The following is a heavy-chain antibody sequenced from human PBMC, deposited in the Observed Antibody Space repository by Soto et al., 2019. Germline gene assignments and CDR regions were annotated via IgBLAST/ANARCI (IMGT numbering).Heavy chain of an antibody. CDR2: IYYSGST. CDR1: GGSISSYY. CDR3: ARGPGKWFDP. J-gene: IGHJ5*02. V-gene: IGHV4-59*01. Sequence: SETLSLTCTVSGGSISSYYWSWIRQPPGKGLEWIGYIYYSGSTNYNPSLKSRVTISVDTSKNQFSLKLSSVTAADTAVYYCARGPGKWFDPWGQGTLVTVSS.